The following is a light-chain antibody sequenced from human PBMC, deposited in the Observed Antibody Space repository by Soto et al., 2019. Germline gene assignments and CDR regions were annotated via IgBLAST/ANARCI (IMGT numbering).Light chain of an antibody. CDR2: EVS. CDR3: SSYTISDTWV. V-gene: IGLV2-14*01. Sequence: QSALTQPASVSGSPGQSITISCTGTSGDVGGYNFVSWYQQHPGKAPKLMIYEVSNRPSGVSNRFSGSKSGNTASLTISGLQAEDEADYYCSSYTISDTWVFGGGTKVTVL. CDR1: SGDVGGYNF. J-gene: IGLJ3*02.